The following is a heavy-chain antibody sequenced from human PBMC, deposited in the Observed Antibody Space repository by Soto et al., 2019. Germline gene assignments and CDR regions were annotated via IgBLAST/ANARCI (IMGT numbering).Heavy chain of an antibody. V-gene: IGHV3-23*01. J-gene: IGHJ4*02. CDR2: ISGSGGST. CDR1: GFTFSSYA. CDR3: AKSSGYSTSTGVGY. Sequence: RLSCAASGFTFSSYAMTWVRQAPGKGLEWVSTISGSGGSTYYADSVKGRFTISRDNSKNTLFLQMNSLRAEDTAVYYCAKSSGYSTSTGVGYWGQGARVTVSS. D-gene: IGHD5-12*01.